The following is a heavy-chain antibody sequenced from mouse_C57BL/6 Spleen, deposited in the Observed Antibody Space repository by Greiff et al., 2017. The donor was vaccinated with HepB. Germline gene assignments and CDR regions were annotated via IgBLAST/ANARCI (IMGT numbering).Heavy chain of an antibody. V-gene: IGHV1-76*01. D-gene: IGHD1-1*01. J-gene: IGHJ1*03. Sequence: QVQLQQSGAELVRPGASVKLSCKASGYTFTDYYITWVKQRPGQGLEWIARIYPGSGNTYYNEKFKGKATLTAEKSSSTAYMQLSSLTSEDSAVYFCARGDGSSYEYFDVWGTGTTVTVSS. CDR2: IYPGSGNT. CDR3: ARGDGSSYEYFDV. CDR1: GYTFTDYY.